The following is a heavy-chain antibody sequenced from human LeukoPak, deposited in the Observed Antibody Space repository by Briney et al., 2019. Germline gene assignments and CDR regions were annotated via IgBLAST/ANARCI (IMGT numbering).Heavy chain of an antibody. J-gene: IGHJ3*02. V-gene: IGHV4-39*07. Sequence: PSETLSLTCTVSGGSISSSSYYWGWLRQPPGKGLEWIGSIYYSGSTYYNPSLKSRVTISLDTSKNQFSLKLSSVTAADTAVYYCARPDYDILTGYYNGAFDIWGQGTMVTVSS. CDR3: ARPDYDILTGYYNGAFDI. CDR1: GGSISSSSYY. CDR2: IYYSGST. D-gene: IGHD3-9*01.